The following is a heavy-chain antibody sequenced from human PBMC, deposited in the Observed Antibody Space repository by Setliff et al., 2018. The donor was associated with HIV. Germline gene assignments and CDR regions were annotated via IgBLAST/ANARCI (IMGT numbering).Heavy chain of an antibody. Sequence: QPGGSLRLSCAASGFTFSSYAMHWVRQAPGKGLEWVAVVSYGGTNTYYADSVKGRFIISSDNSKNTLYLQMNSLRGEDTAVYYCARDKRDSWGRPRYFFDYWGQGTLVTVSS. D-gene: IGHD7-27*01. CDR2: VSYGGTNT. J-gene: IGHJ4*02. CDR3: ARDKRDSWGRPRYFFDY. CDR1: GFTFSSYA. V-gene: IGHV3-30*14.